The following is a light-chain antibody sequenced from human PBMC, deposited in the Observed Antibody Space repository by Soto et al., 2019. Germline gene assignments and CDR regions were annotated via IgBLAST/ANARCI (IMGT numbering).Light chain of an antibody. J-gene: IGKJ4*01. CDR1: QSVSSF. CDR2: DAS. Sequence: EIVLTQSPATLSLSPGERATLSCRASQSVSSFLAWYQQKAGQAPRLLIYDASNRATDIPARFSGSGSGTDFTLTITTLKPEDFAVYYCQQRSSWPLTFGGGTSVEIK. V-gene: IGKV3-11*01. CDR3: QQRSSWPLT.